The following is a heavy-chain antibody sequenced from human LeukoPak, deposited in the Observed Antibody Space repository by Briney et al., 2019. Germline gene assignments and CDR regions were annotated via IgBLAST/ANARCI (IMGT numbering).Heavy chain of an antibody. V-gene: IGHV3-21*01. CDR2: ISSSSSYI. J-gene: IGHJ4*02. D-gene: IGHD2-2*02. CDR3: ARVRFGCSSTSCYIFDY. CDR1: GFIFSSYS. Sequence: GGSLRLSCAASGFIFSSYSMNWVRQAPGKGLEWVSSISSSSSYIYYADSVKGRFTISRDNAKNSLYLQMNSLRAEDTAVYYCARVRFGCSSTSCYIFDYWGQGTLVTVSS.